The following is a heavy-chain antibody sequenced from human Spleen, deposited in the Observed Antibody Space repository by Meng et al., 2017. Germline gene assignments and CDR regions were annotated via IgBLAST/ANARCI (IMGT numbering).Heavy chain of an antibody. J-gene: IGHJ4*02. D-gene: IGHD3-16*01. Sequence: QVHLVQSGAEVKKPGAPVRVSRKASGYTFTTYGITWVRQAPGQGLEWMGWISAYSGNTHYAQKLQGRVTLTTDTSTTTAYMDLRSLRSDDTAVYYCARAGDLETPIIFDYWGQGTLVTVSS. V-gene: IGHV1-18*01. CDR2: ISAYSGNT. CDR3: ARAGDLETPIIFDY. CDR1: GYTFTTYG.